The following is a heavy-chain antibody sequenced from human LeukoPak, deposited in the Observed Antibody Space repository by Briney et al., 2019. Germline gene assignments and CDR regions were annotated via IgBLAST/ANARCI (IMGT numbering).Heavy chain of an antibody. CDR3: ARAEYYDILTGYYLGGAFDL. D-gene: IGHD3-9*01. CDR2: IYSGGST. Sequence: GGSLRLSCAASGFTVISNYMSWVRQAPGEGLEWVSLIYSGGSTYYADSVKGRFTISRDISKNTLYLQMNSLRADDTAVYYCARAEYYDILTGYYLGGAFDLWGQGTMVTVSS. V-gene: IGHV3-53*01. J-gene: IGHJ3*01. CDR1: GFTVISNY.